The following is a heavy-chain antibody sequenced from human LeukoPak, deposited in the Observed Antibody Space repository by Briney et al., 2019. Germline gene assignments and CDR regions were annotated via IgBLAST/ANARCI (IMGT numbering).Heavy chain of an antibody. V-gene: IGHV3-30*02. CDR1: GFSFSSYG. D-gene: IGHD4-17*01. CDR3: AKGYGDLVAFDI. J-gene: IGHJ3*02. CDR2: IRYDGNNK. Sequence: GGSLRLSCAASGFSFSSYGMDWVRQAPGKGLEWVAFIRYDGNNKDYAESVKGRFTIYRDNSKNTLYLQMNRLRVEDTAVYYCAKGYGDLVAFDIWGQGTMVTVSS.